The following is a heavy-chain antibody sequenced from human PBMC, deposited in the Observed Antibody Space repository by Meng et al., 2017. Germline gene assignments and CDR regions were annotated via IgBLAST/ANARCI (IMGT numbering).Heavy chain of an antibody. J-gene: IGHJ3*02. D-gene: IGHD2-2*02. Sequence: GESLKISCAASGFTVSSNYMGWVRQAPGKGLEWVSVIYSGGSTYYADSVKGRFTISRDNSKNTLYLQMNSLRAEDTAVYYCASHTPRDDAFDIWGQGTMVTVSS. V-gene: IGHV3-66*02. CDR2: IYSGGST. CDR3: ASHTPRDDAFDI. CDR1: GFTVSSNY.